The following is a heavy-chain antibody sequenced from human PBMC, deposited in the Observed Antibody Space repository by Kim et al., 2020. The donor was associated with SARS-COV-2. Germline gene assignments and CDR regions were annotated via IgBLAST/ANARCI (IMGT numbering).Heavy chain of an antibody. Sequence: GGSLRLSCTASGFIFGDYAMSWVRQAPGKGLEWVGFIRSKVYGGTTAYSASVQGRFTISREGSTSNAYLQMNSLKDEDTAVYYYTRDIRLGSGMLVVADDYEGQRTQLTVSS. CDR2: IRSKVYGGTT. CDR3: TRDIRLGSGMLVVADDY. D-gene: IGHD3-22*01. CDR1: GFIFGDYA. J-gene: IGHJ4*02. V-gene: IGHV3-49*01.